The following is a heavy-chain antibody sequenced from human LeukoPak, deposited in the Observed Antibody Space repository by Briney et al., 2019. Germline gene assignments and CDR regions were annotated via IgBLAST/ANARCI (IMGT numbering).Heavy chain of an antibody. CDR1: GFSFSSYA. Sequence: GGSLRLSCAASGFSFSSYAMSWVCQAPRKGLWWVSTISGSGGSTYYADSVKGRFTISSDNSKNTLYLQMNSLRAEDTAVYYCAKDPVGAPVFEYWGKGTLVTVSS. CDR2: ISGSGGST. CDR3: AKDPVGAPVFEY. J-gene: IGHJ4*02. D-gene: IGHD1-26*01. V-gene: IGHV3-23*01.